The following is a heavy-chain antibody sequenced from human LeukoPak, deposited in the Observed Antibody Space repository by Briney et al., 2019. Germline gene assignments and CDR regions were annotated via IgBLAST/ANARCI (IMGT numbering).Heavy chain of an antibody. V-gene: IGHV3-48*03. J-gene: IGHJ6*03. CDR2: ISSSGSTI. D-gene: IGHD5-18*01. Sequence: GGSLRLSCAASGFTFSSYEMNWVRQAPGKGLEWVSYISSSGSTIYYADSVKGRFTISRDNAKNSLYLQMNSLRAEDTAVYYCAREGDTAMVYYYYYYMDVWGKGTTVTISS. CDR3: AREGDTAMVYYYYYYMDV. CDR1: GFTFSSYE.